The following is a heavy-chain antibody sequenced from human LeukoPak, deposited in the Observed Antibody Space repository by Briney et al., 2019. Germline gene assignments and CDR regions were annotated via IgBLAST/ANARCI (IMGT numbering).Heavy chain of an antibody. CDR3: ARDYVSGSFGP. J-gene: IGHJ5*02. CDR1: GFTFSSYW. CDR2: IKQDGSEK. Sequence: GGSLRLSCAASGFTFSSYWMSWVRQAPGKGLEWVANIKQDGSEKYYVDSVKGRFTISRDNAKNTVYLQMNSLRAEDTAVYYCARDYVSGSFGPWGQGTLVTVSS. D-gene: IGHD3-10*01. V-gene: IGHV3-7*01.